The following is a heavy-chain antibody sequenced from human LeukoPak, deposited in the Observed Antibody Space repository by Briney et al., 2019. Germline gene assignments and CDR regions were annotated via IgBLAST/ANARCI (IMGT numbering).Heavy chain of an antibody. J-gene: IGHJ5*02. V-gene: IGHV1-2*02. CDR1: GYTFTGYY. D-gene: IGHD2-2*01. CDR2: INPNSGGT. Sequence: GASVKVSCKASGYTFTGYYMHWVRQAPGQGLEWMGWINPNSGGTNYAQKFQGRVTMTRDTSISTAYMELSRLRSDDTAVYYCAREFWPAAGGNWFDPWGQGTLVTVSP. CDR3: AREFWPAAGGNWFDP.